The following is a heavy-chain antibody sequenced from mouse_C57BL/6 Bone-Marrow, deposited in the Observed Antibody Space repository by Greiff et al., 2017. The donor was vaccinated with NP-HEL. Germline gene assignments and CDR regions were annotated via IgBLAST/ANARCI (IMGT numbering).Heavy chain of an antibody. CDR3: ARDLYSNYVFAY. Sequence: VQLKESGPGLVKPSQSLSLTCSVTGYSITSGYYWNWIRQFPGNKLEWMGYISYDGSNNYNPSLKNRISITRDTSKNQFFLKLNSVTTEDTATYYCARDLYSNYVFAYWGQGTLVTVSA. D-gene: IGHD2-5*01. J-gene: IGHJ3*01. CDR1: GYSITSGYY. V-gene: IGHV3-6*01. CDR2: ISYDGSN.